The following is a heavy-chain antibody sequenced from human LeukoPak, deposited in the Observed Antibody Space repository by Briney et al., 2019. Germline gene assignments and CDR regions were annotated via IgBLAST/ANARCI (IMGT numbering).Heavy chain of an antibody. CDR3: TKDSSWYYFDY. D-gene: IGHD6-13*01. J-gene: IGHJ4*02. CDR2: ISGSGGST. V-gene: IGHV3-23*01. Sequence: PGGSLRLSCAAPGFTFSSYAMSWVRQAPGKGLEWVSAISGSGGSTYYADSVKGRFTISRDNSRNTLYLQMNSLRAEDTAVYYCTKDSSWYYFDYWGQGTLVTVSS. CDR1: GFTFSSYA.